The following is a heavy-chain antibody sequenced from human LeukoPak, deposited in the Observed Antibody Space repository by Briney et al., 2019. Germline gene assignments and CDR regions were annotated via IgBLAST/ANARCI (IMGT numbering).Heavy chain of an antibody. D-gene: IGHD6-13*01. V-gene: IGHV7-4-1*02. CDR1: GYTFTSYA. CDR3: ARDRGGEQQLVQGWFDP. Sequence: ASVKVSYKASGYTFTSYAMNWVRQAPGQGLEWMGWINTNTGNPTYAQGFTGRFVFSLDTSVSTAYLQISSLKAEDTAVYYCARDRGGEQQLVQGWFDPWGQGTLVTVSS. CDR2: INTNTGNP. J-gene: IGHJ5*02.